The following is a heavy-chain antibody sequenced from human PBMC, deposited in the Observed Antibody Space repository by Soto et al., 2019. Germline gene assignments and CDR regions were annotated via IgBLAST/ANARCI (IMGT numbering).Heavy chain of an antibody. Sequence: QVQLQESGPGLVKPSGTLSLTCAVSGGSFTSNNWWTWVRQPPGQGLEWIGEIYRTGSTNYNPSPKSRVSISLDKSDNQFSLKVTSLTAAAAAVYSCASRDPGTSVDYWGQGTLVTVSS. J-gene: IGHJ4*02. D-gene: IGHD1-7*01. V-gene: IGHV4-4*02. CDR3: ASRDPGTSVDY. CDR1: GGSFTSNNW. CDR2: IYRTGST.